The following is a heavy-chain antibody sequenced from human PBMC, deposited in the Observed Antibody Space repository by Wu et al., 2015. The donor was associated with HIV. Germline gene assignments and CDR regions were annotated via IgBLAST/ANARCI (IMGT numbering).Heavy chain of an antibody. Sequence: QVQLVQSGAEVKKPGASVKVSCKASGYNFIGYYMHWVRQAPGQGLEWMGCINPQSDDTKYAQKFQGRVTMTRDTSTNTAYMELSGLTFDDTAMYYCLTAIDGIVYWGQGPLVTVSS. V-gene: IGHV1-2*02. CDR2: INPQSDDT. D-gene: IGHD5-24*01. J-gene: IGHJ4*02. CDR3: LTAIDGIVY. CDR1: GYNFIGYY.